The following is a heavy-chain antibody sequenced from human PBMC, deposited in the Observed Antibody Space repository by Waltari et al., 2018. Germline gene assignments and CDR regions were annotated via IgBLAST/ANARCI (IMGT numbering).Heavy chain of an antibody. CDR3: AAFWSGREY. CDR2: INTDGSST. D-gene: IGHD3-3*01. V-gene: IGHV3-74*01. CDR1: GLPFSISG. J-gene: IGHJ4*02. Sequence: EVQMVESGGDLVQPGGSLRLSCAASGLPFSISGMHWVRQGQGKGLVWVSRINTDGSSTSYADSVKGRFTISRDNAKNTMYLQMNSLRVEDTAVYYCAAFWSGREYWGQGTLVTVSS.